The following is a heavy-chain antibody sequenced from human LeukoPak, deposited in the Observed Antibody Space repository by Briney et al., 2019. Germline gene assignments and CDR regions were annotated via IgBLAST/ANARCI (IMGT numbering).Heavy chain of an antibody. CDR3: ARVRYNWNRDFDY. CDR2: IFHTGST. Sequence: SETLSLTCTASGYSLTSGHFWGWIRQPPGKGLEWIGSIFHTGSTYCNPSLKSRVTFSVDTSKNQFSLRLNSVTAADTALYYCARVRYNWNRDFDYWGQGTLVTVSS. V-gene: IGHV4-38-2*02. CDR1: GYSLTSGHF. D-gene: IGHD1-20*01. J-gene: IGHJ4*02.